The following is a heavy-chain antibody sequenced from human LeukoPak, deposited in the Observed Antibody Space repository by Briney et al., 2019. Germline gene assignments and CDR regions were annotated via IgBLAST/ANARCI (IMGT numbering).Heavy chain of an antibody. CDR3: ARGPEDCSGGSCYSGDAFDI. V-gene: IGHV4-34*01. CDR2: INHSGIT. J-gene: IGHJ3*02. CDR1: GCSISSYY. Sequence: PSETLSLTCTVSGCSISSYYWSWIRQPPGKGLEWIGEINHSGITNYNPSLKSRVTISVDTSKNQFSLKLSSVTAADTAVYYCARGPEDCSGGSCYSGDAFDIWGQGTMVTVSS. D-gene: IGHD2-15*01.